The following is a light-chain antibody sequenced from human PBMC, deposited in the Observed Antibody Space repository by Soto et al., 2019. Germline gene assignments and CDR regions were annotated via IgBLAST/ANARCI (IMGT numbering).Light chain of an antibody. CDR1: QSVSIN. Sequence: EIVMTQSPATLSVSPGERATLSCRAGQSVSINLAWYQQKPGQAPRLLIYGASSRATGIPDRFSGSGSGTDFTLTISRLEPEDFAVYYCQQYGSSLWTFGQGTKVDIK. J-gene: IGKJ1*01. CDR2: GAS. CDR3: QQYGSSLWT. V-gene: IGKV3-20*01.